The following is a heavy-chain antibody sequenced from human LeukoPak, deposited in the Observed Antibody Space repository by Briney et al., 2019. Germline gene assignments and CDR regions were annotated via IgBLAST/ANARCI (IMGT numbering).Heavy chain of an antibody. CDR1: GFTFSSYA. Sequence: GGSLRLSCAASGFTFSSYAMHWVRQAPGKGLEWVAVISYDGSNKYYADSVKGRFTISRDNSKNTLYLQMNSLRAEDTAVYYCAREDQVRGNDYWGQGTLVTVSS. D-gene: IGHD3-10*01. CDR3: AREDQVRGNDY. V-gene: IGHV3-30-3*01. CDR2: ISYDGSNK. J-gene: IGHJ4*02.